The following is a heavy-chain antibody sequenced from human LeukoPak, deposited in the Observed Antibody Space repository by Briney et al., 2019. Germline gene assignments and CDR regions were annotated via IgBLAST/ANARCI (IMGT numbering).Heavy chain of an antibody. D-gene: IGHD2-15*01. V-gene: IGHV4-59*08. CDR2: IYYSGST. CDR3: ARALGLCSGGSCYSGWFDP. Sequence: SSETLSLTCTVSGGSISSYYWSWIRQPPGKGLEWIGYIYYSGSTNYNPSLKSRVTTSVDTSKDQFSLKLSSVTAADTAVYYCARALGLCSGGSCYSGWFDPWGQGTLVTVSS. J-gene: IGHJ5*02. CDR1: GGSISSYY.